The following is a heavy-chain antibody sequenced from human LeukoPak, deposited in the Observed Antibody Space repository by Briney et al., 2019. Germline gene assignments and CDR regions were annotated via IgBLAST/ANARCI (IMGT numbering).Heavy chain of an antibody. J-gene: IGHJ5*02. CDR1: GGSISSYY. V-gene: IGHV4-59*01. D-gene: IGHD6-13*01. CDR2: IYYSGST. CDR3: ARGESSSWYWSWFDP. Sequence: SETLSLTCTVSGGSISSYYWSWIRQPPGKGLEWIGYIYYSGSTNYNPSLKSRVTISVDTSKNQFSLKLSSVTAADTAVYYCARGESSSWYWSWFDPWGQGTLVTVSS.